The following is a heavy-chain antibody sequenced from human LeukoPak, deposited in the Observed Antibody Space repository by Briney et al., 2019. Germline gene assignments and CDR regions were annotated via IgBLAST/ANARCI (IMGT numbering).Heavy chain of an antibody. CDR2: IYYSGST. V-gene: IGHV4-59*08. CDR1: GGSISSYY. J-gene: IGHJ6*03. Sequence: SETLSLTCTVSGGSISSYYWSWIRQPPGKGLEWIGYIYYSGSTNYNPSLKSRVTISVDKSKNQFSLKLSSVTAADTAVYYCAIHFGVLEGLPHYMDVWGKGTTVTVSS. CDR3: AIHFGVLEGLPHYMDV. D-gene: IGHD3-3*01.